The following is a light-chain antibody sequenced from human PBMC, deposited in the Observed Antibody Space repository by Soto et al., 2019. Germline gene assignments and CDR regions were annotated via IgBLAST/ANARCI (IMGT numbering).Light chain of an antibody. V-gene: IGKV3-15*01. J-gene: IGKJ1*01. CDR3: QQYDSWPFT. Sequence: MVMTQSPATLSVSPGDRATLSCRASPSVSNNLAWYQQKPGQAPRLLIYGASTRATGIPATFSGAGSGTEFSLTISSLQSEDFAGYYCQQYDSWPFTFGHGTKVEIE. CDR2: GAS. CDR1: PSVSNN.